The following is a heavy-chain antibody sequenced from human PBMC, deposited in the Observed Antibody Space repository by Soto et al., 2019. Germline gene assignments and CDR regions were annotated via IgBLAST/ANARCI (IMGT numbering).Heavy chain of an antibody. D-gene: IGHD6-13*01. Sequence: SQTLSLTCTVSGGSISSGGYYWSWIRQHPGKGLEWIGYIYYSGSTYYNPSLKSRVTISVDTSKNQFSLKLSSVTAADTAVYYCARARKGRIAPNEYYFDYWGQGTLVTVSS. CDR1: GGSISSGGYY. CDR2: IYYSGST. CDR3: ARARKGRIAPNEYYFDY. V-gene: IGHV4-31*03. J-gene: IGHJ4*02.